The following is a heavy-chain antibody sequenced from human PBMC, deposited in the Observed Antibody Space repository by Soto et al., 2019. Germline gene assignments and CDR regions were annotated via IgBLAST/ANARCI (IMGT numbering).Heavy chain of an antibody. Sequence: QVQLVESGGGVVQPGRSLRLSCAASGFTFSSYAMHWVRQAPGKGLEWVAVISYDGSNKYYADSVKGRFTISRDNSKNTLYLQMNSLRAEDTAVYYCARGKTVWGSYRPEPYFDYWGQGTLVTVSS. CDR3: ARGKTVWGSYRPEPYFDY. J-gene: IGHJ4*02. D-gene: IGHD3-16*02. CDR2: ISYDGSNK. V-gene: IGHV3-30-3*01. CDR1: GFTFSSYA.